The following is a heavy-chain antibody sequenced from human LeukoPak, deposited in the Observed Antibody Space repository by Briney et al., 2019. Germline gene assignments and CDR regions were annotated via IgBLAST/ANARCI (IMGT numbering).Heavy chain of an antibody. D-gene: IGHD4-17*01. CDR3: AKGGATVTTWFDY. J-gene: IGHJ4*02. V-gene: IGHV3-9*03. CDR1: GFTFDDNA. Sequence: GRSLRLSCAASGFTFDDNAMHWVRQAPGKGLEWVSGISWNSGTIAYADSVKGRFTISRDNAKNSLYLQMSSLRAEDMALYYCAKGGATVTTWFDYWGQGTLVTVSS. CDR2: ISWNSGTI.